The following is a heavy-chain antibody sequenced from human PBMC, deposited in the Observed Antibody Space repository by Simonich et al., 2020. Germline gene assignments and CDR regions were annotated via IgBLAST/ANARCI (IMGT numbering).Heavy chain of an antibody. CDR3: AREQGGRAAAATDY. D-gene: IGHD6-13*01. J-gene: IGHJ4*02. CDR1: GYTFTSYG. CDR2: ISAYNDNT. Sequence: QVQLVQSGAEVKKPGASVKVSCKASGYTFTSYGISWVRQAPGKGLEWMGWISAYNDNTNYAQKLQGRVTTTTDTSTSTAYMERRSLRSDDTAVYYCAREQGGRAAAATDYWGQGTLVTVSS. V-gene: IGHV1-18*01.